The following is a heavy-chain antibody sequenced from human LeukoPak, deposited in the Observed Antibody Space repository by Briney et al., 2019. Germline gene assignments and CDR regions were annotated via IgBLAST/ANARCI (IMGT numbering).Heavy chain of an antibody. CDR1: GGSISSGGYY. Sequence: PSETLSLTCTVSGGSISSGGYYWSWIRQHPGKGLERIGYIYYSGSTYYNPSLKSRVTISVDTSKNQFSLKLSSVTAADTAVYYCARDGGATRIDAFDIWGQGTMVTVSS. V-gene: IGHV4-31*03. J-gene: IGHJ3*02. CDR3: ARDGGATRIDAFDI. D-gene: IGHD1-26*01. CDR2: IYYSGST.